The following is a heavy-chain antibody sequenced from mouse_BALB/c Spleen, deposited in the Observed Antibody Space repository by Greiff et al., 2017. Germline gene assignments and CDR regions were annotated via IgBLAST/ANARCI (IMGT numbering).Heavy chain of an antibody. D-gene: IGHD1-1*01. J-gene: IGHJ3*01. CDR1: GYSFTGYN. CDR3: ASSPYGSSYRAWFAY. CDR2: IDPYYGGT. Sequence: EVQLQQSGPELEKPGASVKISCKASGYSFTGYNMNWVKQSNGKSLEWIGNIDPYYGGTSYNQKFKGKATLTVDKSSSTAYIQLSSLSSEDSAVYFCASSPYGSSYRAWFAYWGQGTLVTVSA. V-gene: IGHV1-39*01.